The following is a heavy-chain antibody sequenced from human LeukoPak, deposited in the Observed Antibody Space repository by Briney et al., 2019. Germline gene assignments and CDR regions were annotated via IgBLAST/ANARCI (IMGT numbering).Heavy chain of an antibody. Sequence: SETLSLTCTVSGASISSYYCSWIRQPPGKVLEWIGYIYYSGNTNYNPSLKSRVTISVDTSKNQFSLKLSSVTAAYTAVYYCARAKPSYGYYYYMDVWGKGTTVTVSS. CDR2: IYYSGNT. J-gene: IGHJ6*03. D-gene: IGHD3-10*01. CDR3: ARAKPSYGYYYYMDV. CDR1: GASISSYY. V-gene: IGHV4-59*01.